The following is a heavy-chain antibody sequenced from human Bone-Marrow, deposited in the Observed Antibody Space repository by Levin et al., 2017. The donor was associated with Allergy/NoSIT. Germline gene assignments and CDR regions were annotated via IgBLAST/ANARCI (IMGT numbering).Heavy chain of an antibody. V-gene: IGHV4-39*02. D-gene: IGHD2/OR15-2a*01. J-gene: IGHJ4*02. CDR3: ARLPTSTSRFDF. CDR1: GGSISSSTYY. Sequence: SETLSLTCTVSGGSISSSTYYWGWIRQPPGTGLEWIGTISSSGNVYYSPSLKSRLTISVDTSENHFSLELSSVTAADTAVYYCARLPTSTSRFDFWGQGFLVTVSS. CDR2: ISSSGNV.